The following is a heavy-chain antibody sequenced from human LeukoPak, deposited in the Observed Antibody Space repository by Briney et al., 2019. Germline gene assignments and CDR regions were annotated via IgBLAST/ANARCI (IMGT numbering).Heavy chain of an antibody. V-gene: IGHV3-33*06. J-gene: IGHJ4*02. CDR3: AKTRNQQEMATAYFDY. D-gene: IGHD5-24*01. CDR1: GFTLNYYG. CDR2: IWYDGSNK. Sequence: GGSLRLSCAASGFTLNYYGMHWVRQAPGKGLEWVAVIWYDGSNKYYADSVKGRFTISRDNPRHTLYLQMNNLRAEDTAAYFCAKTRNQQEMATAYFDYWGQGTLVTVSS.